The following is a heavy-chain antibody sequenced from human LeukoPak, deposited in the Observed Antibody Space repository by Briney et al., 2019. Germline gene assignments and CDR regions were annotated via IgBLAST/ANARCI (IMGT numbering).Heavy chain of an antibody. V-gene: IGHV3-30*18. J-gene: IGHJ3*02. D-gene: IGHD2-15*01. CDR3: AKDFGVSGPWAFDI. CDR1: GFTFSSYG. CDR2: ISYDGSNK. Sequence: GRSLRLSCAASGFTFSSYGMHWVRQAPGKGLEWVAVISYDGSNKYYADSVKGRFTISRDNSKNTLYLQMNSLRAEDTAVYYCAKDFGVSGPWAFDIWGQGTMVTVSS.